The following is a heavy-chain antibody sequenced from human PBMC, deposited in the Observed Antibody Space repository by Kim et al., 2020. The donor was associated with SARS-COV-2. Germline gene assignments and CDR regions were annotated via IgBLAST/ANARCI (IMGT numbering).Heavy chain of an antibody. CDR2: LKPDGHEE. CDR3: ARDGEGASHN. CDR1: GFTFSSSW. D-gene: IGHD4-17*01. J-gene: IGHJ4*02. Sequence: GGSLRLSCAASGFTFSSSWMSWTRQSTRRGLEWLASLKPDGHEENYLDSVKGRFAISRDNAMYTLFLQMNGLRVEDSAVYYCARDGEGASHNWGQGTLVTVSS. V-gene: IGHV3-7*01.